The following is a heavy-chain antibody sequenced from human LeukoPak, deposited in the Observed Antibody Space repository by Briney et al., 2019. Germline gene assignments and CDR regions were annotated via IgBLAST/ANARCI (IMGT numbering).Heavy chain of an antibody. CDR2: INPNSGGT. CDR3: ASLWQQGNWFDP. CDR1: GYTFTGYY. V-gene: IGHV1-2*06. Sequence: LVASVKVSCKASGYTFTGYYMHWVRQAPGQGLEWMGRINPNSGGTNYAQKFQGRVTMTRDTSISTAYMELSRLRSDDTAVYYCASLWQQGNWFDPWGQGTLVTVSS. J-gene: IGHJ5*02. D-gene: IGHD6-13*01.